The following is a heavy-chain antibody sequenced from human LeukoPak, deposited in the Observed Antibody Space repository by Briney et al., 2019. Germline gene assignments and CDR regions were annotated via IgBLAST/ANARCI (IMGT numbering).Heavy chain of an antibody. D-gene: IGHD3-10*01. J-gene: IGHJ3*01. Sequence: SETLSLTCTLSGGSIGRNTYYWAWIRQPPGKGLEWISTVFYSGTTYYNPALRRRVTTSLDTSQREFSLRVRSVTAADSAVYYCARHYWYGPGVSPHGFDLWGQGTLVSVSS. V-gene: IGHV4-39*01. CDR1: GGSIGRNTYY. CDR2: VFYSGTT. CDR3: ARHYWYGPGVSPHGFDL.